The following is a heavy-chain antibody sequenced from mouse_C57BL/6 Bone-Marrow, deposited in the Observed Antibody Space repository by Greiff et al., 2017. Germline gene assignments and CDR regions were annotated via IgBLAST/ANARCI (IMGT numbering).Heavy chain of an antibody. D-gene: IGHD2-12*01. J-gene: IGHJ4*01. Sequence: VQLQQSGPVLVKPGASVKMSCKASGYTFTDYYMNWVKQSHGKSLEWIGVINPYNGGTSYNQKFKGKATLTVDKSSSTAYMELNSLTSEDSAVYYCAYSFYAMDYWGQGTSVTGSS. CDR3: AYSFYAMDY. V-gene: IGHV1-19*01. CDR2: INPYNGGT. CDR1: GYTFTDYY.